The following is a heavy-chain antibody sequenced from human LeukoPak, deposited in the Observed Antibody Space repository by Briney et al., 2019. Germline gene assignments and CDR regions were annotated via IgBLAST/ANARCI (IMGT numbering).Heavy chain of an antibody. J-gene: IGHJ4*02. D-gene: IGHD6-6*01. V-gene: IGHV1-69*13. CDR2: IIPIFGTA. CDR1: GGTFSSYA. Sequence: EASVKVSCKASGGTFSSYAISWVRQAPGQGLEWMGGIIPIFGTANYAQKFQGRVTITADESTSTAYMELSSLRSEDTAVYYCARENGIAARNFGYWGQGTLVTVSS. CDR3: ARENGIAARNFGY.